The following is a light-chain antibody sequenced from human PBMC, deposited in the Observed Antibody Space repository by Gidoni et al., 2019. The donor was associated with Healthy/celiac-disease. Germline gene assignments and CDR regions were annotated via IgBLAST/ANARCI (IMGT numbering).Light chain of an antibody. CDR3: QQLNSYRFT. CDR1: QGISSY. CDR2: AAS. J-gene: IGKJ3*01. Sequence: DIQLPQSPSFLSASVGDRVTITCRASQGISSYLAWYQQKPGKAPKLLIYAASTLQSGVPSRFSGSGSGTEFTRTISSLQPEDFATYYCQQLNSYRFTFGPGTKVDIK. V-gene: IGKV1-9*01.